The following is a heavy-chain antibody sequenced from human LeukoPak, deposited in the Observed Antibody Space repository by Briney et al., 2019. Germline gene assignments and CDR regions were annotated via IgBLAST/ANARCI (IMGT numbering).Heavy chain of an antibody. CDR2: ISSSSSYT. V-gene: IGHV3-11*05. CDR1: GFTFSHYG. Sequence: PGRSLRLSCATSGFTFSHYGIHWIRQAPGKGLEWVSYISSSSSYTNYADSVKGRFTISRDNAKNSLYLQMNSLRAEDTAVYYCAREGYSSSFDYWGQGTLVTVSS. CDR3: AREGYSSSFDY. J-gene: IGHJ4*02. D-gene: IGHD6-13*01.